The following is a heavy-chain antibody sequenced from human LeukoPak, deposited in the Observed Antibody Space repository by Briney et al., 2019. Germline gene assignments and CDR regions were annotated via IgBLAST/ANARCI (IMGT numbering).Heavy chain of an antibody. V-gene: IGHV4-4*07. J-gene: IGHJ4*02. CDR3: AGGGGVLGDYVDY. Sequence: SETLSLTCTVSGGSISSYYWSWIRQPAGKGLEWIGRIYTSGSTNYNPSLKSRVTMSVDTSNNQFSLNLSSMTAADTAVYYCAGGGGVLGDYVDYWGQGTLVTVSS. CDR1: GGSISSYY. D-gene: IGHD3-16*01. CDR2: IYTSGST.